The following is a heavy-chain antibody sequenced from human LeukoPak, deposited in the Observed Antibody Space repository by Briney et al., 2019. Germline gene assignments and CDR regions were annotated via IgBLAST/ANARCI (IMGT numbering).Heavy chain of an antibody. D-gene: IGHD3/OR15-3a*01. CDR2: ISNSGSTT. V-gene: IGHV3-48*03. Sequence: GGSLRLSCAASGLTFSSYEMNRVRQAPGKGLEWVSYISNSGSTTYYADSVKGRFTISRDNSKNTLYLQMNSLRAEDTAVYYCAKDLIPLQVGWTLDYWGQGTLVTVSS. CDR3: AKDLIPLQVGWTLDY. CDR1: GLTFSSYE. J-gene: IGHJ4*02.